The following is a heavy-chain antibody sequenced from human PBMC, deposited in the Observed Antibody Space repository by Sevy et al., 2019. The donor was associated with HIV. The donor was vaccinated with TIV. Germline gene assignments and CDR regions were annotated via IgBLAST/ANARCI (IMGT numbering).Heavy chain of an antibody. CDR3: ARVGFNWNDVDY. CDR1: GGSMNIYY. CDR2: IYYSGST. D-gene: IGHD1-20*01. J-gene: IGHJ4*02. Sequence: SETLSLTCSVPGGSMNIYYWSWIRQPLGKGLEWIGFIYYSGSTNYNPSLKSRVTISVDTSKNQFSLKLSSVTAADTAVYYCARVGFNWNDVDYWGQGTLVTVSS. V-gene: IGHV4-59*01.